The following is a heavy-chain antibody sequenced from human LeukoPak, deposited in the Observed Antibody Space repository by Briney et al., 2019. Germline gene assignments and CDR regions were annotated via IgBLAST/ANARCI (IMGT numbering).Heavy chain of an antibody. CDR1: GFTFSSYT. V-gene: IGHV3-48*04. CDR2: ISTSSSVI. D-gene: IGHD6-13*01. CDR3: ARASSSHWHYWYFDL. J-gene: IGHJ2*01. Sequence: GGSLRLSCTASGFTFSSYTMNWVRQAPGKGLEWISYISTSSSVIYYADSVKGRFSISRDNAKNLVYLQMNSLRAGDTAVYYCARASSSHWHYWYFDLWGRGSLVTVSS.